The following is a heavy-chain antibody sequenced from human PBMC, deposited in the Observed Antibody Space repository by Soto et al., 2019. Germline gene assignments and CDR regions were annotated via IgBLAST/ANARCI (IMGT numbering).Heavy chain of an antibody. V-gene: IGHV3-33*01. CDR2: IWYDGSNK. CDR3: ARFPGVRGVRPAEYYYYGMDV. CDR1: GFTFSSYG. D-gene: IGHD3-10*01. Sequence: GGSLRLSCAASGFTFSSYGMHWVRQAPGKGLEWVAVIWYDGSNKYYADSVKGRFTISRDNSKNTLYLQMNSLRAEDTAVYYCARFPGVRGVRPAEYYYYGMDVWGQGTTVTVSS. J-gene: IGHJ6*02.